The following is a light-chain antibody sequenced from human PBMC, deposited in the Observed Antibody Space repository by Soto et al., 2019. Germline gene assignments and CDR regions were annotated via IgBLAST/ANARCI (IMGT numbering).Light chain of an antibody. CDR3: QQYGSSPYT. CDR1: QSVSSSY. CDR2: GAS. Sequence: EIVLTQSPGTLSLSPGERATLSCRASQSVSSSYLAWYQQKPGQAPRLLIYGASSRATGTPDRFSGSGSGTDITLTISRLEPEDFAVYYCQQYGSSPYTFGQGTKLEIK. V-gene: IGKV3-20*01. J-gene: IGKJ2*01.